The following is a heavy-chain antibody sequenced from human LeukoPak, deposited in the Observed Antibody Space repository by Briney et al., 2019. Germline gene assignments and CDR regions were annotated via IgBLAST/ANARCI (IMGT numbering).Heavy chain of an antibody. CDR1: GGTFSSYA. CDR3: ARDRLDCSSTSCYPSHWFDP. J-gene: IGHJ5*02. CDR2: IIPIFGTA. D-gene: IGHD2-2*01. Sequence: SVKVSCKASGGTFSSYAISWVRQAPGQGLEWMGGIIPIFGTANYAQKSQGRVTITADESTSTAYMELSSLRSEDTAVYYCARDRLDCSSTSCYPSHWFDPWGQGTLVTVSS. V-gene: IGHV1-69*13.